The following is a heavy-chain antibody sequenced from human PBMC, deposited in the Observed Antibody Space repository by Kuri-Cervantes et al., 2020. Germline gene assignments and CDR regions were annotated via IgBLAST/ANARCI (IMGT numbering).Heavy chain of an antibody. D-gene: IGHD2-15*01. Sequence: KVSCKGSGYSFTSYWIGWVRQMPGKGLEWMGIIYPGDSDTRYSPSFQGQATISADKSISTAYLQWSSLKASDTAMYYCARAAVVAAGYYYYMDVWGKGTTVTVSS. CDR3: ARAAVVAAGYYYYMDV. CDR1: GYSFTSYW. J-gene: IGHJ6*03. CDR2: IYPGDSDT. V-gene: IGHV5-51*01.